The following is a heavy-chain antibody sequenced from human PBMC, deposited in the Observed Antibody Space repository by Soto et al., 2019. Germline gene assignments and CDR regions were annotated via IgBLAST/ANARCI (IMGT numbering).Heavy chain of an antibody. Sequence: PSETLSLTCTVSGGSISSYYWSWIRQPPGKGLEWIGYIYYSGSTNYNPSLKSRVTISVDTSKNQFSLKLSSVTAADTAVYYCASQGQYNWNRYYMDVWGKGTTVTVSS. J-gene: IGHJ6*03. CDR1: GGSISSYY. D-gene: IGHD1-20*01. CDR3: ASQGQYNWNRYYMDV. CDR2: IYYSGST. V-gene: IGHV4-59*08.